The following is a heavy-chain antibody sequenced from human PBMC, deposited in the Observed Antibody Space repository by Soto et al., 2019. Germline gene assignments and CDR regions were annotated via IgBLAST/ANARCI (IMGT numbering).Heavy chain of an antibody. V-gene: IGHV3-23*01. CDR2: ISGSGGST. CDR3: AKDARYDYSNYVFDY. CDR1: GFTFSSYA. Sequence: GGSLRLSCAASGFTFSSYAMSWVRQAPGKGLEWVSAISGSGGSTYYADSVKGRFTISRDNSKNMLYLQMNSLRAEDTAVYYCAKDARYDYSNYVFDYWGQGTLVTVSS. J-gene: IGHJ4*02. D-gene: IGHD4-4*01.